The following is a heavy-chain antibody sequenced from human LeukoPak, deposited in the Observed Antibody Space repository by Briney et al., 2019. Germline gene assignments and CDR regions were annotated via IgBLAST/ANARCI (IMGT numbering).Heavy chain of an antibody. V-gene: IGHV3-30-3*01. Sequence: PGGSLRLSRAASGFTFSSYAMHWVRQAPGKGLEWVAVISYDGSNKYYADSVKGRFTISRDNSKNTLYLQMNSLRAEDTAVYYCASSGDVSPRAFDIWGQGTMVTVSS. J-gene: IGHJ3*02. D-gene: IGHD3-16*01. CDR3: ASSGDVSPRAFDI. CDR2: ISYDGSNK. CDR1: GFTFSSYA.